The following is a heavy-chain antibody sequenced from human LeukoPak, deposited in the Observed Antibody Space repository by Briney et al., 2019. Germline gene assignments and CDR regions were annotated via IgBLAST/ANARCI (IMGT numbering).Heavy chain of an antibody. Sequence: GASVKVSCKASGYTFTSYGISWVRQAPGQGLEWMGWISPYNGNTNYAQKLQGRVTMTTDTSTGTTYMELRSLTSDDTAVYYCARYERARGGKTGYFDYWGQGTLITVSS. D-gene: IGHD4-23*01. V-gene: IGHV1-18*01. CDR1: GYTFTSYG. CDR2: ISPYNGNT. CDR3: ARYERARGGKTGYFDY. J-gene: IGHJ4*02.